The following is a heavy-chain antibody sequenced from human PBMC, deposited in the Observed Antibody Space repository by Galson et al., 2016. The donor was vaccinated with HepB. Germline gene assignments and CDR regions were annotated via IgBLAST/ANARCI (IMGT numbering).Heavy chain of an antibody. CDR3: ARPRGTSYYYYGMDV. D-gene: IGHD3-16*01. Sequence: SLRLSCAASGFSLSNYGMHWVRQAPGKGLEWVAVVSDDGTNKYYADSVKGRFTISKDNSKNTLYLQIYSLRGEDTAVYYCARPRGTSYYYYGMDVWGQGTTVSVSS. CDR2: VSDDGTNK. V-gene: IGHV3-30*03. CDR1: GFSLSNYG. J-gene: IGHJ6*02.